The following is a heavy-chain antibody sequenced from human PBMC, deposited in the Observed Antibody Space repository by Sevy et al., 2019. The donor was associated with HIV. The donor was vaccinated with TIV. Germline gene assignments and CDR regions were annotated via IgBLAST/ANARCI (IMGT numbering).Heavy chain of an antibody. V-gene: IGHV3-23*01. CDR1: GFTFSSYA. D-gene: IGHD3-22*01. CDR3: AKDRQRYYYDSSGTSDLFDY. Sequence: GGSLRLSCAASGFTFSSYAMSWVRQAPGKGLEWVSAISGSGGSTYYADSVKGRFTISRDNSKNTLYLQMNSLRAEDTAVYYCAKDRQRYYYDSSGTSDLFDYWGQGTLVTVSS. CDR2: ISGSGGST. J-gene: IGHJ4*02.